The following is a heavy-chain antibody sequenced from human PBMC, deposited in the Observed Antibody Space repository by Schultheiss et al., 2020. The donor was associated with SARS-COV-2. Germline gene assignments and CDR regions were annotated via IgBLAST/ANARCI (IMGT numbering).Heavy chain of an antibody. J-gene: IGHJ4*02. CDR3: ARGDVGATRHFDY. CDR2: IYHSGST. CDR1: GGSFSDYY. V-gene: IGHV4-34*01. D-gene: IGHD1-26*01. Sequence: SETLSLTCAVYGGSFSDYYWSWIRQPPGKGLEWIGEIYHSGSTNFNPSLRSRVTMSVDKSKNQFSLKLSSVTAADTAIYYCARGDVGATRHFDYWGQGILVTVSS.